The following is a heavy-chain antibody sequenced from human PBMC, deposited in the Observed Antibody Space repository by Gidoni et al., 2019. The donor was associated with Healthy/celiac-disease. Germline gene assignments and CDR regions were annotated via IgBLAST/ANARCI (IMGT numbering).Heavy chain of an antibody. D-gene: IGHD2-21*02. CDR2: ISWDGGST. V-gene: IGHV3-43*01. Sequence: EGQLVESGGVVVQPGGSLRLSCAASEFTCDDYTMHWVRQAPGKGLEWVSLISWDGGSTYYADSVKGRFTISRDNSKNSLYLQMNSLRTEDTALYYCAKVRHIVVVTAPIDYWGQGTLVTVSS. CDR3: AKVRHIVVVTAPIDY. CDR1: EFTCDDYT. J-gene: IGHJ4*02.